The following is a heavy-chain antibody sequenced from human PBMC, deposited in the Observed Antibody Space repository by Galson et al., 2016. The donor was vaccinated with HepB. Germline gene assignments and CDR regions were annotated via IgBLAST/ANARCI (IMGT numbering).Heavy chain of an antibody. CDR3: ATEILPPASGGDY. CDR2: ISFDGSHK. V-gene: IGHV3-30*04. D-gene: IGHD1-26*01. Sequence: SLRLSCAVPGFPFSTYAMHWVRQAPGKGLEWVAVISFDGSHKYYADSMKGRFTISRDNFKNTLYLQMSGLRPDDTAVYYCATEILPPASGGDYWGQGTLVAVSS. J-gene: IGHJ4*02. CDR1: GFPFSTYA.